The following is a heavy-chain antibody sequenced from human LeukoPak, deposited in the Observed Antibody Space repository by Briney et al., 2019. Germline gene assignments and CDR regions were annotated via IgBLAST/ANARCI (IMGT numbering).Heavy chain of an antibody. CDR1: GFTFSSYE. V-gene: IGHV3-48*03. J-gene: IGHJ4*02. Sequence: GGSLRLSCAASGFTFSSYEMNWVRQAPGKGLEWVSYISSSGSTIYYADSVKGRFTISRDNAKNSLYLLMNSLRAEDTAVYYCARALRTVWGYYFDYWGQGTLVTVSS. D-gene: IGHD4-17*01. CDR3: ARALRTVWGYYFDY. CDR2: ISSSGSTI.